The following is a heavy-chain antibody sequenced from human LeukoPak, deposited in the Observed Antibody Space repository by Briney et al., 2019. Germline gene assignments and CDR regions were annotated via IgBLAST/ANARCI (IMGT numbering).Heavy chain of an antibody. V-gene: IGHV3-49*03. J-gene: IGHJ5*02. CDR1: GFTFGDYA. D-gene: IGHD2-15*01. CDR2: IRSKAYGGTT. CDR3: TRDRYCSGGSCYSPPNWFDP. Sequence: GRSLRLSCTASGFTFGDYAMSWFRQAPGKGLEWVGFIRSKAYGGTTEYAASVKGRFTISRDDSKSIAYLQMNSLKTEDTAVYYCTRDRYCSGGSCYSPPNWFDPLGPGNPGHRLL.